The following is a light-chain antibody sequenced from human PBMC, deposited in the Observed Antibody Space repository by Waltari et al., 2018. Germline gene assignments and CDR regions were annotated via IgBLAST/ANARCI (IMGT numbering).Light chain of an antibody. CDR3: QASDSSTVE. CDR2: QDS. CDR1: KVGDKF. V-gene: IGLV3-1*01. J-gene: IGLJ2*01. Sequence: SYELTQPPSVSVSPGQTASITCSGEKVGDKFACWYQQKPGQSPVLVIYQDSKRPSGIPERFSGSNSGKTATLTIRGTQAMDEADFYCQASDSSTVEFGGGTKLTVL.